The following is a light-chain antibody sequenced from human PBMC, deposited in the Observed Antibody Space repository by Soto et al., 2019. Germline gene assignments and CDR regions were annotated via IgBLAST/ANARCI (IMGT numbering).Light chain of an antibody. V-gene: IGLV1-40*01. CDR2: GNT. CDR3: QSYDSSLSRV. CDR1: NSNIGAGYD. J-gene: IGLJ3*02. Sequence: QAVVTQPPSVSGAPGQTVTISCTGTNSNIGAGYDVHWYQQLPGTAPKGLIYGNTNRPSGVPDRFSGSKSGTSASLTITGLQAEDEADYYCQSYDSSLSRVFGGGTKLTVL.